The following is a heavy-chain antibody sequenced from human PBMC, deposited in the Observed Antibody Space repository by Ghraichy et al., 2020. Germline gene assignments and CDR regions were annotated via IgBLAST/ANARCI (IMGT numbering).Heavy chain of an antibody. J-gene: IGHJ5*02. Sequence: GGSLRLSCAASGFTFSSYEMNWVRQAPGKGLEWVSYISSSGSTIYYADSVKGRFTISRDNAKNSLYLQMNSLRAEDTAVYYCATLPGWELLRNWFDPWGQETLVTVSS. V-gene: IGHV3-48*03. CDR3: ATLPGWELLRNWFDP. D-gene: IGHD1-26*01. CDR2: ISSSGSTI. CDR1: GFTFSSYE.